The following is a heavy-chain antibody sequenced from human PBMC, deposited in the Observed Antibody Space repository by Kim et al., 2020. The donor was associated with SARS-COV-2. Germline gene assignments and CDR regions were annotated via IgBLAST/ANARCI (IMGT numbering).Heavy chain of an antibody. CDR1: GGTFSSYA. CDR3: ARDRVEMATMGGGIFDY. V-gene: IGHV1-69*13. D-gene: IGHD5-12*01. CDR2: IIPIFGTA. Sequence: SVKVSCKASGGTFSSYAISWVRQAPGQGLEWMGGIIPIFGTANYAQKFQGRVTITADESTSTAYMELSSLRSEDTAVYYCARDRVEMATMGGGIFDYWGQGTLVTVSS. J-gene: IGHJ4*02.